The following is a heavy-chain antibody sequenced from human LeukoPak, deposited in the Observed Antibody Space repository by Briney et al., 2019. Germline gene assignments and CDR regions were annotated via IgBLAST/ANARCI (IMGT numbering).Heavy chain of an antibody. D-gene: IGHD3-9*01. J-gene: IGHJ4*02. CDR2: IIPIFGTA. V-gene: IGHV1-69*06. CDR1: GGTFISYA. Sequence: ASVTVSCKASGGTFISYAISWVRQAPGQGLEWMGGIIPIFGTANYAQKFQGRVTITADKSTSTAYMELSSLRSEDTAVYYCARSELDDILTGYLYYFDYWGQGTLVTVSS. CDR3: ARSELDDILTGYLYYFDY.